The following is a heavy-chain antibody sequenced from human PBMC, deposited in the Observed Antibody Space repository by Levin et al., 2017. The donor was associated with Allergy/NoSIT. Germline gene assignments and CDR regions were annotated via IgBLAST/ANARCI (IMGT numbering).Heavy chain of an antibody. V-gene: IGHV3-48*03. D-gene: IGHD3-3*01. CDR3: ARQLGNFWSGYNYFDY. CDR1: GFTFSSYE. J-gene: IGHJ4*02. CDR2: ISSSGSTI. Sequence: GGSLRLSCAASGFTFSSYEMNWVRQAPGKGLEWVSYISSSGSTIYYDDSVKGRFTISSDNAKNSLYLQMNSLRAEDTAVYYCARQLGNFWSGYNYFDYWGQGTLVTVSS.